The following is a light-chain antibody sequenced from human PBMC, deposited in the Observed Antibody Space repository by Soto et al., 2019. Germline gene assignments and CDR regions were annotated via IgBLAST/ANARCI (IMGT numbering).Light chain of an antibody. CDR2: LNSDGSH. J-gene: IGLJ7*01. CDR3: RTWGTGLAV. CDR1: SGHSSYA. Sequence: QLVLTQSPSASASLGASVKLTCTLSSGHSSYAIAWHQQQPEKGPRYLMKLNSDGSHSKRDGIPDRFSGSSSGAERYLTISSLQSEDEADSYCRTWGTGLAVCGGGTQLTVL. V-gene: IGLV4-69*01.